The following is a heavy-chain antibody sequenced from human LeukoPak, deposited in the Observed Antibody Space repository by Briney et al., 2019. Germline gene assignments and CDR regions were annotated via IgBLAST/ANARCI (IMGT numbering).Heavy chain of an antibody. D-gene: IGHD3-22*01. J-gene: IGHJ4*02. V-gene: IGHV3-23*01. Sequence: PGGSLRLSCAASGFTFSSYAMTWVRQAPGKGLEWVSAISGSGGSTYYADSVKGRFTISRDNSKNTLYLQMNSLRAEDTAVYYCARETDTTANYYDSSGPFDYWGQGTLVTVSS. CDR3: ARETDTTANYYDSSGPFDY. CDR1: GFTFSSYA. CDR2: ISGSGGST.